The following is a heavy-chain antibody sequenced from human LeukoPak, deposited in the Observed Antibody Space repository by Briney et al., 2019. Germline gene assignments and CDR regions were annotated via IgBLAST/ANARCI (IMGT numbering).Heavy chain of an antibody. V-gene: IGHV3-30*04. Sequence: GGSLRHSCAASGFTFSSYAMHWVRQAPGKGLEWVAVISYDGSNKYYADSVKGRFTISRDNSKNTLYLQMNSLTAEDTAVYYCARGAITMVRGGPEYYFDYWGQGTLVTVSS. D-gene: IGHD3-10*01. CDR2: ISYDGSNK. CDR1: GFTFSSYA. J-gene: IGHJ4*02. CDR3: ARGAITMVRGGPEYYFDY.